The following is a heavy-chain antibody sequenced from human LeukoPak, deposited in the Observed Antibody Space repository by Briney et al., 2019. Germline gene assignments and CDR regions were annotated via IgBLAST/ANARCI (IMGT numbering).Heavy chain of an antibody. CDR3: ARGGGSYYPDY. CDR2: INHSGST. Sequence: SETLSLTCAVCGGSFGGYYWSWIRQPPGKGLEWIGEINHSGSTNYNPSLKSRVTMSVDTSKNQFSLKLTSVTAADTAVYYCARGGGSYYPDYWGQGALVTVSS. CDR1: GGSFGGYY. D-gene: IGHD1-26*01. J-gene: IGHJ4*02. V-gene: IGHV4-34*01.